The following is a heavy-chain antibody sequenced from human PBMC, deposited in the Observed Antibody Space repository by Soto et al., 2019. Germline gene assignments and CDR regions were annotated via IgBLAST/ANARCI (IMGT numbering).Heavy chain of an antibody. CDR1: GGSFSGYY. Sequence: PSETLSLTCAVYGGSFSGYYWSWIRQPPGKGLEWIGEINHSGSTNYNPSLKSRVTISVDTSKNQFSLKLSSVTAADTAVYYCARVCEDIVVVPGHYYYYMDVWGKGTTVTVSS. J-gene: IGHJ6*03. CDR3: ARVCEDIVVVPGHYYYYMDV. V-gene: IGHV4-34*01. CDR2: INHSGST. D-gene: IGHD2-2*01.